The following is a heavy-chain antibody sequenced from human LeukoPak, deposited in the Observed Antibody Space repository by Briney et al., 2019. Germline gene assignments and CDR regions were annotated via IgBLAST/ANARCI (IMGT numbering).Heavy chain of an antibody. CDR2: VWYDGSNK. Sequence: GGSLRLSCAASGLTFRNYGMHWVRQAPGKGLEWVAVVWYDGSNKYYADSVKGRFTISRDNSKDTLYLQMNSLRAEDTAVYYCVKEGQDGPGFDYWGQGTLVTVSS. J-gene: IGHJ4*02. CDR1: GLTFRNYG. CDR3: VKEGQDGPGFDY. V-gene: IGHV3-30*02. D-gene: IGHD2-8*02.